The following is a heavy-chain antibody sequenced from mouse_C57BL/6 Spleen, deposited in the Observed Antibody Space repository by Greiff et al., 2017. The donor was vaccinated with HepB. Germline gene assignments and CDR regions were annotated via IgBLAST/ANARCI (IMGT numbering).Heavy chain of an antibody. J-gene: IGHJ3*01. CDR1: GYTFTDYE. V-gene: IGHV1-15*01. CDR2: IDPETGGT. Sequence: VQLQQSGAELVRPGASVTLSCKASGYTFTDYEMHWVKQTPVHGLEWIGAIDPETGGTAYNQKFKGKAILTADKSSSTAYMELRSLTSEDSAVYYCTRGGLYDYEAWFAYWGQGTLVTVSA. CDR3: TRGGLYDYEAWFAY. D-gene: IGHD2-4*01.